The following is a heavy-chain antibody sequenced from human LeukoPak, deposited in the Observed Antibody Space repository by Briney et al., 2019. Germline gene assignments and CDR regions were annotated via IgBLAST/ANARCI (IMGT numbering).Heavy chain of an antibody. J-gene: IGHJ4*02. D-gene: IGHD3-16*01. CDR2: INHSGTT. Sequence: KPSETLSLTCAVSDGTFRGYYWTWIRQPPGKGLEWIGEINHSGTTNYNPSLKSRVTMSVDTSKDQLSLKLTSVTAADTAVYYCARGVFVINIRGGAVGTFFDSWGQGSLVTVSS. CDR1: DGTFRGYY. CDR3: ARGVFVINIRGGAVGTFFDS. V-gene: IGHV4-34*01.